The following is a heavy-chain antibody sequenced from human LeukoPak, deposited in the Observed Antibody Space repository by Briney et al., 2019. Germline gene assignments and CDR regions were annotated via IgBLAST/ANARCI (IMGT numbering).Heavy chain of an antibody. V-gene: IGHV1-2*04. CDR2: INPNSGGT. D-gene: IGHD6-13*01. CDR3: ARSSSWDQYYYYYGMDV. J-gene: IGHJ6*02. Sequence: ASVKVSCKASGYTFTGYYMHWVRQAPGQGLEWMGWINPNSGGTNYAQKFQGWVTMTRDTSISTAYMELSRLRSDDTAVYYCARSSSWDQYYYYYGMDVWGQGTTVTVSS. CDR1: GYTFTGYY.